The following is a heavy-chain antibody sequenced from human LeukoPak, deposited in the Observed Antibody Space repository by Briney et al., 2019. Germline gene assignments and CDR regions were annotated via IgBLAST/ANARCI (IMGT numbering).Heavy chain of an antibody. CDR3: ASTLRFLPYRRFDY. V-gene: IGHV4-39*02. CDR1: GGSIISTNYY. Sequence: ASETLSLTCSVSGGSIISTNYYWGWIRQPPGKGLEWIGSIYQSGSGSSYYNPPLKSRVTISGDTSKNHFFLRLSSVTAADTAVYYCASTLRFLPYRRFDYWGQGTLVTVPS. J-gene: IGHJ4*02. CDR2: IYQSGSGSS. D-gene: IGHD3-3*01.